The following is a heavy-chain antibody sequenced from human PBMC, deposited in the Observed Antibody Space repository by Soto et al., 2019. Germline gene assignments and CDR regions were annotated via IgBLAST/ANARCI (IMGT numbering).Heavy chain of an antibody. D-gene: IGHD2-2*01. J-gene: IGHJ6*02. CDR1: GGTFSSYA. CDR3: ASPIVVVPAAMEYYGMDV. Sequence: GASVKVSCKASGGTFSSYAISWVRQAPGQGLEWMGGIIPILGTANYAQKFQGRVTITADESTSTAYMELSSLRSEDTAVYYCASPIVVVPAAMEYYGMDVWGQGTTVTVSS. V-gene: IGHV1-69*13. CDR2: IIPILGTA.